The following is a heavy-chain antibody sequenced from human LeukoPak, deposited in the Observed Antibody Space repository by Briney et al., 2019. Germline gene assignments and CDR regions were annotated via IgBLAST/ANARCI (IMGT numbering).Heavy chain of an antibody. CDR2: ISYDGSNK. D-gene: IGHD3-10*01. Sequence: GGSLRLSCAASGFTFSSYGMDWVRQAPGKGLEGVAVISYDGSNKYYADSVKGRFTISRDNSKNTLYLQMNSLRAEDTAVYYCAKDNYYGSGSHYNFVRYGMDVWGKGTTVTVSS. V-gene: IGHV3-30*18. CDR3: AKDNYYGSGSHYNFVRYGMDV. CDR1: GFTFSSYG. J-gene: IGHJ6*04.